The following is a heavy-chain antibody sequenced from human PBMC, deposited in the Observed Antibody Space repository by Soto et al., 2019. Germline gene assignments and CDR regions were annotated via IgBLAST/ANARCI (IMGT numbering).Heavy chain of an antibody. V-gene: IGHV4-30-4*08. J-gene: IGHJ6*02. D-gene: IGHD2-21*02. CDR2: ITHSGSI. Sequence: QVQLQQSGPGLVKPSQILSLTCTVSGGSISSDYYYWTWIRQSPGKGLEWIGYITHSGSILYNPSLTSRVTTSVDTSKNQFSLHLSSVTAADTAVYFWAREDDGGDSLDVWGQGTTVTVSS. CDR1: GGSISSDYYY. CDR3: AREDDGGDSLDV.